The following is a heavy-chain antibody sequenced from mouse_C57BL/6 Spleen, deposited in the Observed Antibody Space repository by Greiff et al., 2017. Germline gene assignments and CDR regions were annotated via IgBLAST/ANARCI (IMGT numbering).Heavy chain of an antibody. V-gene: IGHV1-59*01. CDR2: IDPSDSYT. Sequence: VQLQQSGAELVRPGTSVKLSCKASGYTFTSYWMHWVKQRPGQGLEWIGVIDPSDSYTNYNQKFKGKATLTVDTSSSTAYMQLSSLTSEDSAVYYCARSHYSNSYAMDYWGQGTSVTVSS. CDR1: GYTFTSYW. CDR3: ARSHYSNSYAMDY. D-gene: IGHD2-5*01. J-gene: IGHJ4*01.